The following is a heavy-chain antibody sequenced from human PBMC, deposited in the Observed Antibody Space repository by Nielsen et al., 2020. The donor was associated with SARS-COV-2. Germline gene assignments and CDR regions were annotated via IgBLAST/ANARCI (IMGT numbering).Heavy chain of an antibody. D-gene: IGHD3-22*01. V-gene: IGHV3-11*01. J-gene: IGHJ4*02. CDR2: ISSSGSTI. Sequence: GESPKISCAASGFTFSDYYMSWIRQAPGKGLEWVSYISSSGSTIYYADSVKGRFTISRDNAKNSLYLQMNSLRAEDTAVYYCASPQYYYDSSGPGWFDYWGQGTLVTVSS. CDR1: GFTFSDYY. CDR3: ASPQYYYDSSGPGWFDY.